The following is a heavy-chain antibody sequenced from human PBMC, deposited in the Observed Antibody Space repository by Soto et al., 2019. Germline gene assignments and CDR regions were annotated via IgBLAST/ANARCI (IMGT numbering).Heavy chain of an antibody. CDR3: ARDPLQGVVPAALLYYYYYGMDV. J-gene: IGHJ6*02. CDR2: ISAYNGNT. D-gene: IGHD2-2*01. V-gene: IGHV1-18*01. CDR1: GYTFTSYG. Sequence: ASVKVSCKASGYTFTSYGISWVRQAPGQGLEWMGWISAYNGNTNYAQKLQGRVTMTTDTSTSTAYMELRSLRSDDTAVYYCARDPLQGVVPAALLYYYYYGMDVWGLEPWSPSP.